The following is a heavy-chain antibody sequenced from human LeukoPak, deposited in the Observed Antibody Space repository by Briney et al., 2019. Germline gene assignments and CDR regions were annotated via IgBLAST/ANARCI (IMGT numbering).Heavy chain of an antibody. CDR1: GYSFTSCW. CDR2: IYPGDSDT. J-gene: IGHJ3*02. CDR3: ARSSSSWYNAFDI. V-gene: IGHV5-51*01. D-gene: IGHD6-13*01. Sequence: GESLKISCKGSGYSFTSCWIGWVRQMPGKGLEWMGIIYPGDSDTRYSPSFQGQVTISADKSISTAYLQWSSLKASDTAMYYCARSSSSWYNAFDIWGQGAMVTVSS.